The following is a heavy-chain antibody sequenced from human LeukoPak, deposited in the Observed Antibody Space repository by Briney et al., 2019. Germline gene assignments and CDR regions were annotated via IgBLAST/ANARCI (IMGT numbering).Heavy chain of an antibody. CDR3: GTFGGVIGKTDAFDI. CDR1: GYTFTSYY. Sequence: ASVKVSCKASGYTFTSYYMHWVRQAPGQGLEWMGIINPSGGSTSYAQKFQGRVTMTRDTSTSTVYMELSSLRSEDTAVYYCGTFGGVIGKTDAFDIWGQGTMVTVSS. D-gene: IGHD3-16*02. J-gene: IGHJ3*02. CDR2: INPSGGST. V-gene: IGHV1-46*03.